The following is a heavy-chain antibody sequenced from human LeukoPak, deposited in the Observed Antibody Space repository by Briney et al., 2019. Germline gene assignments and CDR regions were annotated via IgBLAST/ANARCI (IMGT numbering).Heavy chain of an antibody. D-gene: IGHD3-22*01. V-gene: IGHV1-2*02. CDR3: ARLQMYYYDSSGRSGWFDP. Sequence: ASVKVSCKASGYTFTGYYMHWVRQAPGQGLEWMGWINPNSGGTNYAQKFQGRVTMTRDTSISTAYMELSRLRSDDTAVYHCARLQMYYYDSSGRSGWFDPWGQGTLVTVSS. J-gene: IGHJ5*02. CDR1: GYTFTGYY. CDR2: INPNSGGT.